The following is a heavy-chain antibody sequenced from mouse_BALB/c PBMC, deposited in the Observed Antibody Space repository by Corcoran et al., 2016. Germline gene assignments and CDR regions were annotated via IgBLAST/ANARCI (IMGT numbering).Heavy chain of an antibody. CDR3: ARSFSGYFDF. CDR1: GFNIKDTY. Sequence: EVQLQQSGAELVKPAASVKLSCTASGFNIKDTYMHWVKQRPEQGLEWIGRIDPENGNTKYDPKFQGNATITADTSSNTAYLQLSSLTSEDTAVYYCARSFSGYFDFWGQGTTLTVSS. D-gene: IGHD3-2*02. V-gene: IGHV14-3*02. CDR2: IDPENGNT. J-gene: IGHJ2*01.